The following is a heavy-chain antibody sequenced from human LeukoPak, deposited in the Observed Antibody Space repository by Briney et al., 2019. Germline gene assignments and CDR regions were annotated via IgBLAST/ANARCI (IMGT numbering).Heavy chain of an antibody. J-gene: IGHJ4*02. CDR1: GDTFTGYY. CDR3: ANWAATIRNFNY. Sequence: ASVKVSCKASGDTFTGYYIHWVRQAPGQGLEWMGWIDPNSGGTNFAQKFQGRVTMTTDTSITTAYMELTRLRSDDTAVYYCANWAATIRNFNYWGQGTLVTVSS. V-gene: IGHV1-2*02. CDR2: IDPNSGGT. D-gene: IGHD5-12*01.